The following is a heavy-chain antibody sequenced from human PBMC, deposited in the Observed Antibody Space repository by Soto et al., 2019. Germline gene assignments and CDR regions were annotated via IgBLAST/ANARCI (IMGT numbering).Heavy chain of an antibody. CDR2: IIPVFATP. J-gene: IGHJ4*02. D-gene: IGHD4-17*01. Sequence: QVQLVQSGAEVKKPGSSVKVSCKASGGPFSDYSINWVRQAPGQGLEWMGGIIPVFATPNYAQKFQGRVTMTADKSTSTAYMELSNLRSEDTAIYFCAREPDDGDNSGLGLVDYWGQGTLVTVTS. CDR1: GGPFSDYS. V-gene: IGHV1-69*06. CDR3: AREPDDGDNSGLGLVDY.